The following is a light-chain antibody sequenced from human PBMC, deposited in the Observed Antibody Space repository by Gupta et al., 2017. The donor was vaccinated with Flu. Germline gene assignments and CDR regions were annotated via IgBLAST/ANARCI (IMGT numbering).Light chain of an antibody. CDR2: LGS. CDR3: MQALPPRFT. CDR1: QSLLHSNGYNY. J-gene: IGKJ3*01. V-gene: IGKV2-28*01. Sequence: DIVMTQSPLSLPVTPGEPASISCRSSQSLLHSNGYNYLDWYLQKPGQSPQLLIYLGSNRASGVPDRFSGSGSGTDFTLKISRVEAEDVGVYYCMQALPPRFTFGPGTKVDIK.